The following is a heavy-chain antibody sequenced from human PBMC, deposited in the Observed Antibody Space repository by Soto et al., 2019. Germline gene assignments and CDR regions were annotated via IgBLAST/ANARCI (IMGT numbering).Heavy chain of an antibody. CDR3: AKDVERVTTSLMGFDY. J-gene: IGHJ4*02. V-gene: IGHV3-9*01. D-gene: IGHD4-17*01. CDR2: ISWNSGSI. CDR1: GFTFDDYA. Sequence: GGSLRLSCAASGFTFDDYAMHWVRQAPGKGLEWVSGISWNSGSIGYADSVKGRFTISRDNAKNSLYLQMNSLRAEDTALYYCAKDVERVTTSLMGFDYWGQGTLVTVSS.